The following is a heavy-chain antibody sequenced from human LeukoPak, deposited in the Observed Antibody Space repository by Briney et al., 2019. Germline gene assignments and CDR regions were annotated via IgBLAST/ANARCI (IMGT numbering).Heavy chain of an antibody. Sequence: GGSLRLSCTASGLTFGDYAMSWFRQAPGKGLEWVGFIRSKAYGGTTEYAASVKGRFTISRDDSKSIAYLQMNSLKTEDTAVYYCTRVVVVAEYYYYYYMDVWGKGTTVTVSS. D-gene: IGHD2-15*01. V-gene: IGHV3-49*03. J-gene: IGHJ6*03. CDR3: TRVVVVAEYYYYYYMDV. CDR1: GLTFGDYA. CDR2: IRSKAYGGTT.